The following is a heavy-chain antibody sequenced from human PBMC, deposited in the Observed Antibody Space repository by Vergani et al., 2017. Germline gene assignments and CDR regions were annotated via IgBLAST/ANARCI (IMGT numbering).Heavy chain of an antibody. Sequence: EVQVVESGGGLIKPGGSLRLSCVASGITFKNAWINWVRQAPGKGLEWIGRIRSKNDGGTADYAAPLKGRFTISRDDSKDSAFLLVNNLKTEDTALYFCYTDYHDYWGQGTLVTVSS. CDR2: IRSKNDGGTA. CDR3: YTDYHDY. CDR1: GITFKNAW. V-gene: IGHV3-15*01. J-gene: IGHJ4*02. D-gene: IGHD2-2*02.